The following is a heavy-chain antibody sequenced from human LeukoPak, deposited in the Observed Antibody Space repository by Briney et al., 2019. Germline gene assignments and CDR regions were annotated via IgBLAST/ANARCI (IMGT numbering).Heavy chain of an antibody. Sequence: SVKVSCKASGGTFSSYAISWVRQAPGHGLEWMGGIIPIFGTANYAQKFQGRVTITTDESTSTAYMELSSLRSDDTAVYFCAREGEWLSYYFDYWGQGTLVTVSS. D-gene: IGHD3-3*01. J-gene: IGHJ4*02. CDR1: GGTFSSYA. CDR2: IIPIFGTA. CDR3: AREGEWLSYYFDY. V-gene: IGHV1-69*05.